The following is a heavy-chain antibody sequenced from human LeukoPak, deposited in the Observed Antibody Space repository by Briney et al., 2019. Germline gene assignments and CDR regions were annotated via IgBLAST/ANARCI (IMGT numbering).Heavy chain of an antibody. CDR1: GFTFDDYA. J-gene: IGHJ4*02. CDR3: AKSRGLNSRIDY. CDR2: ISWNSGSI. Sequence: GRSLRLSCAASGFTFDDYAMHWVRQAPGKGLEWVSGISWNSGSIGYADSVKGRFTISRDNAKNSLYLQMNSLRAEDTALYYCAKSRGLNSRIDYWGQGTLVTVSS. D-gene: IGHD6-13*01. V-gene: IGHV3-9*01.